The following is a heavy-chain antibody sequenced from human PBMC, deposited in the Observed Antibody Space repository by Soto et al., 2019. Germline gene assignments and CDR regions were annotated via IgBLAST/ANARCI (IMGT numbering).Heavy chain of an antibody. CDR2: INPNSGGT. CDR3: ARSIAVAGTFWYYYYGMDV. V-gene: IGHV1-2*02. CDR1: GYTFTGYY. J-gene: IGHJ6*02. Sequence: ASVKVSCKASGYTFTGYYMHWVRQAPGQGLEWMGWINPNSGGTNYAQKFQGRVTMTRDTSISTAYMELSRLRSDDTAAYYCARSIAVAGTFWYYYYGMDVWGQGTTVTVSS. D-gene: IGHD6-19*01.